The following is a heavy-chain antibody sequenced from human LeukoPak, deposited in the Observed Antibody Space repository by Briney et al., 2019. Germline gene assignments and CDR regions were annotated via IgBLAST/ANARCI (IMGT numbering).Heavy chain of an antibody. Sequence: SGGSLRLSCAASGFTFSSYAMSWVRQAPGKGLEWVANIKQDASEKYYVDSVKGRFTISRDNAKNSLYLQMNSLRAEDTAVYYCARDGVGGYYGMDVWGRGTTVTVSS. CDR3: ARDGVGGYYGMDV. D-gene: IGHD3-3*01. CDR2: IKQDASEK. J-gene: IGHJ6*02. CDR1: GFTFSSYA. V-gene: IGHV3-7*01.